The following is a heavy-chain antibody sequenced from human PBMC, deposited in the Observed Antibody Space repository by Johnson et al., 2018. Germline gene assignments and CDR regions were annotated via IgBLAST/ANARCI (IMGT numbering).Heavy chain of an antibody. CDR3: ARGRSKDTDLPPYGRDV. V-gene: IGHV3-23*04. Sequence: VQLVESGGGLVQPGGSLRLSCAASAFPFNSYAMTWVRQAPGKGLDWVSGISGNGGRTYYADSVKGRFTISRDNSENTLYLQMNSLRAEDTAVYYCARGRSKDTDLPPYGRDVWGQGTTVTVSS. D-gene: IGHD5-18*01. J-gene: IGHJ6*02. CDR2: ISGNGGRT. CDR1: AFPFNSYA.